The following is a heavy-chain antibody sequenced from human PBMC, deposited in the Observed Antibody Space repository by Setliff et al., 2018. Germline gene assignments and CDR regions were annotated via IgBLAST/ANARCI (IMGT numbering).Heavy chain of an antibody. CDR1: GGTFSIFV. V-gene: IGHV1-69*13. CDR3: ARGLSTDTDS. J-gene: IGHJ4*02. CDR2: IIPMFDKA. Sequence: SVKVSCKASGGTFSIFVFSWVRQAPGQGLEWMGGIIPMFDKARYAQKFQGRVTITADESTTTVFIELSNLRSEDTAVYFCARGLSTDTDSWGQRTLVTVSS.